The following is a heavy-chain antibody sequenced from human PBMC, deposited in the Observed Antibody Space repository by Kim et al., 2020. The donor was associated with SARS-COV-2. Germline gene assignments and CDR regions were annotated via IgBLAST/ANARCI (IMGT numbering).Heavy chain of an antibody. CDR3: AREASLAPTMGYFDY. J-gene: IGHJ4*02. CDR1: GYTFTSYY. CDR2: INPSGGST. V-gene: IGHV1-46*01. D-gene: IGHD3-10*01. Sequence: ASVKVSCKASGYTFTSYYMHWVRQAPGQGLEWMGIINPSGGSTSYAQKFQGRVTMTRDTSTSTVYMELSSLRSEDTAVYYCAREASLAPTMGYFDYWGQGTLVTVSS.